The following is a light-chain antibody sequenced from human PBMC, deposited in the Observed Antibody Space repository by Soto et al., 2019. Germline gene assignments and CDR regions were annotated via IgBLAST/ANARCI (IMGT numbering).Light chain of an antibody. J-gene: IGLJ2*01. CDR2: DVT. CDR1: SNDVATHNL. CDR3: CSYAGNSDVV. Sequence: QSALTQPASVSGSPGQSITISCTGTSNDVATHNLVSWYQQHPGKAPQLLIYDVTKRPSGVSDRFSGSKSGNTASLTISGLKAEDEGDYYCCSYAGNSDVVFGEGTKLTAL. V-gene: IGLV2-23*02.